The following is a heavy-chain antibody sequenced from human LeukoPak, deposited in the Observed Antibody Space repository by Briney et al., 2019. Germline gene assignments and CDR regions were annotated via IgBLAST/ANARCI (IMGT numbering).Heavy chain of an antibody. J-gene: IGHJ3*02. CDR1: GFTFSSYA. D-gene: IGHD6-13*01. V-gene: IGHV3-23*01. CDR3: AKVSVREQQLVGAFDI. Sequence: GGSLRLSCAASGFTFSSYAMSWVRQAPGKGLEWVSAISGSGGSTYYADSVKGRFTISRDNSKNTLYLQMNSLRAEDTAVYYCAKVSVREQQLVGAFDIWGQGTMVTVSS. CDR2: ISGSGGST.